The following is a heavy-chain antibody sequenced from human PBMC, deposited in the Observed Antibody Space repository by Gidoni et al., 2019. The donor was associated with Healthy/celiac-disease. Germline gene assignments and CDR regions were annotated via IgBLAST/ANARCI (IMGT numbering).Heavy chain of an antibody. Sequence: EVQLVESGGGLVQPGGSLSLSCAASGFTFSRSWMHWVRQAPGKGLVWVSRINSDGSSTSYADSVKGRFTISRDNAKNTLYLQMNSLRAEDTAVYYCAREYIAAAGNYYYYYGMDVWGQGTTVTVSS. CDR1: GFTFSRSW. CDR2: INSDGSST. CDR3: AREYIAAAGNYYYYYGMDV. V-gene: IGHV3-74*01. D-gene: IGHD6-13*01. J-gene: IGHJ6*02.